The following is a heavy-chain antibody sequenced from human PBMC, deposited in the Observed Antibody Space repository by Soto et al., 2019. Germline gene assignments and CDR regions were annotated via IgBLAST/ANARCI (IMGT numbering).Heavy chain of an antibody. V-gene: IGHV1-2*02. Sequence: SVKVSCKASGYPFSDNQIHWLRRAPGQGLEWMGRINPKSDDTNYAQKFQGRVTMTRDTSIDTAYLELTGLTSDDTATYYCARKHSLDYIRWGLDPWGQGTLVTVSS. D-gene: IGHD4-4*01. CDR1: GYPFSDNQ. CDR2: INPKSDDT. CDR3: ARKHSLDYIRWGLDP. J-gene: IGHJ5*02.